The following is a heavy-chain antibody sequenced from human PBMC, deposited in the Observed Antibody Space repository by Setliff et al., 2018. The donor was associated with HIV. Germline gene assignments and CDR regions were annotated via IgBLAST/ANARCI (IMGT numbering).Heavy chain of an antibody. Sequence: GASVKVSCKISGYTLTELSIHWVRQAPGKGLEWMANFDPEDGETFYAQKLQGRVTMTTDTSTNTAYMELRSLRSDDTAVYYCVRGHCNSDKCWYTWFDPWGQGTLVTVSS. D-gene: IGHD2-2*01. CDR3: VRGHCNSDKCWYTWFDP. CDR2: FDPEDGET. V-gene: IGHV1-24*01. CDR1: GYTLTELS. J-gene: IGHJ5*02.